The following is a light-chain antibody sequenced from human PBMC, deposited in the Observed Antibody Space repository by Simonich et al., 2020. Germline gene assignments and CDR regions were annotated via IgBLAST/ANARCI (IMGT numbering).Light chain of an antibody. CDR3: QQYNNWPPYT. Sequence: EIVMTQSPATLSVSPGERATLSCRASQRASSNLAWYQQKPGQATRLLIYGASTRATGIPARFSGSGSGTEFTLTISSMQSEDFAVYYCQQYNNWPPYTFGQGTKLEIK. V-gene: IGKV3-15*01. J-gene: IGKJ2*01. CDR1: QRASSN. CDR2: GAS.